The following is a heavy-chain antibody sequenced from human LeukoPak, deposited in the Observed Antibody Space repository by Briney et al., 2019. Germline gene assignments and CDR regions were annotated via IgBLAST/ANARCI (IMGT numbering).Heavy chain of an antibody. CDR1: GASIGSFY. D-gene: IGHD4-17*01. Sequence: PSETLSLTCTVSGASIGSFYWVWIRQPAGKGLEWIGRLYNGGDTNYSPSLRSRVTMPVDTSKNQFSLKLSSVTAADTAVYYCARRSYGVAFDIWGQGTMVTVSS. CDR2: LYNGGDT. V-gene: IGHV4-4*07. CDR3: ARRSYGVAFDI. J-gene: IGHJ3*02.